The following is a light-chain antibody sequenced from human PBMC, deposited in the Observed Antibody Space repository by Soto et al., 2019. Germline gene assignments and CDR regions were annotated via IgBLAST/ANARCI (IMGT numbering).Light chain of an antibody. Sequence: QSALTQPASVSGSPGQSIIISCTGTSSDVGSYNLVSWYQQHPGKAPKLMIYEGSKRPSGVSNRFSGSKSGNTASLTISGLQAEDEADYYCCSYAGRSTVVFGGGTKVTVL. CDR3: CSYAGRSTVV. CDR2: EGS. J-gene: IGLJ2*01. V-gene: IGLV2-23*01. CDR1: SSDVGSYNL.